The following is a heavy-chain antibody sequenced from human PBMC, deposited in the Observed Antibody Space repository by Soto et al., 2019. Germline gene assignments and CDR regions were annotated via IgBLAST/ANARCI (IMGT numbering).Heavy chain of an antibody. J-gene: IGHJ4*02. CDR3: ARGYDFWSGPSDY. CDR1: GYTFTGYY. D-gene: IGHD3-3*01. CDR2: INPNSGGT. Sequence: AASVKVSCKASGYTFTGYYMHWVRQAPGQGLEWMGWINPNSGGTNYAQKFQGRVTMTRDTSISTAYMELSRLRSDDTAVYYCARGYDFWSGPSDYWGQGTLVTVSS. V-gene: IGHV1-2*02.